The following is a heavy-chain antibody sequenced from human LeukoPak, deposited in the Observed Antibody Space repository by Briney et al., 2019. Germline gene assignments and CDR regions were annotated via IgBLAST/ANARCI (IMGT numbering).Heavy chain of an antibody. CDR1: GGSISSYY. Sequence: TSESLSLTCTVSGGSISSYYWSWIRQPPGKGLEWIAYISDIGSINYNPSLKSRVTISLDTSKNQFSLKLSSVTAADTAVYYCAGHHPRNTVDFWGQGTLVTVSS. CDR3: AGHHPRNTVDF. V-gene: IGHV4-59*08. CDR2: ISDIGSI. D-gene: IGHD2/OR15-2a*01. J-gene: IGHJ4*02.